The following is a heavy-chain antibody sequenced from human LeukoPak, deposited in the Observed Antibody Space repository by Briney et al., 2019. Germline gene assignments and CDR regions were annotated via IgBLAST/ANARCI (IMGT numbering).Heavy chain of an antibody. V-gene: IGHV4-39*07. CDR3: ATEGYRYSGSTH. CDR2: IYYSGST. J-gene: IGHJ4*02. CDR1: GGSISSSSYY. D-gene: IGHD1-26*01. Sequence: PSETLSLTCTVSGGSISSSSYYWGWIRQPPGKGLEWIGSIYYSGSTYYDPSLKSRVTISVDTSKNQFSLKLSSVTAADTAVYYCATEGYRYSGSTHWGQGTLVTVSS.